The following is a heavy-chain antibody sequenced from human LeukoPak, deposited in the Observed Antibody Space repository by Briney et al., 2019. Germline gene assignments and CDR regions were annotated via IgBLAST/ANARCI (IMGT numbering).Heavy chain of an antibody. CDR3: ARGRGDFWSGYYRINWFDP. Sequence: PSETLSLTCAVYGGSFSGYYWSWIRQPPGKGLEWIGEINHSGSTNYNPSLKSRVTISVDTSKNQFSLKLSSVTAADTAVCYCARGRGDFWSGYYRINWFDPWGQGTLVTVSS. J-gene: IGHJ5*02. CDR2: INHSGST. D-gene: IGHD3-3*01. V-gene: IGHV4-34*01. CDR1: GGSFSGYY.